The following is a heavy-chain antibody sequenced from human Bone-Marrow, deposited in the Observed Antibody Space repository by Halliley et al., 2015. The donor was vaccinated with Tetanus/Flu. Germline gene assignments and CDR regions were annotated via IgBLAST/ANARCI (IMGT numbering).Heavy chain of an antibody. D-gene: IGHD2-15*01. J-gene: IGHJ6*02. V-gene: IGHV3-23*01. CDR2: ISGDAATT. CDR1: GFSFSSYA. CDR3: AKAMRYTLLQTLGMDV. Sequence: SLRLSCAASGFSFSSYAITWVRQAPGKGLEWVSVISGDAATTFYADSVRGRFTISRDNSKNTLYLQMNSLRAEDTAVYYCAKAMRYTLLQTLGMDVWGQGTTVTVSS.